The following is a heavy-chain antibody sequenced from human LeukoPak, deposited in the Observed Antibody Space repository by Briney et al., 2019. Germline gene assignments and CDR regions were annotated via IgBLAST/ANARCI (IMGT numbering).Heavy chain of an antibody. J-gene: IGHJ4*02. D-gene: IGHD3-22*01. CDR1: GGSISSYY. CDR3: ARAPGYYYDSSAHWDY. CDR2: IYYSGST. V-gene: IGHV4-59*01. Sequence: SETLSLTCTVSGGSISSYYWSWIRQPPGKGLEWIGYIYYSGSTNYNPSLKSRVTISVDTSKNQFSLKLSSVTAADTAVYYCARAPGYYYDSSAHWDYWGQGTLVTVSS.